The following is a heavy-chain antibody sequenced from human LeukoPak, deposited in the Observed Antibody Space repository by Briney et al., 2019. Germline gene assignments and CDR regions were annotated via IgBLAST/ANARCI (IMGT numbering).Heavy chain of an antibody. CDR2: INHSGST. CDR1: GGSFSGYY. J-gene: IGHJ4*02. Sequence: PSETLSLTCAVYGGSFSGYYLSWIRQPPGKGLEWIGEINHSGSTNYNPSLKSRVTISVDTSKNQFSLKLSSVTAADTAVYYCARLAPSGWYDYWGQGTLVTVSS. D-gene: IGHD6-19*01. V-gene: IGHV4-34*01. CDR3: ARLAPSGWYDY.